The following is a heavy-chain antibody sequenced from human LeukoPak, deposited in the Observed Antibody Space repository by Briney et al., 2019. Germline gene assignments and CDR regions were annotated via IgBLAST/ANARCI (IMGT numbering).Heavy chain of an antibody. D-gene: IGHD3-10*01. Sequence: GGSLRLSCAASGFTFSSYSMNWVRQAPGKVLEWVSYISSSSSTIFYADTVKGRFTISRDNAKNSLYLQMNSLRAEDTAVYYCARVYGSGSYYNDYWGRGTLVTVSS. CDR2: ISSSSSTI. CDR1: GFTFSSYS. CDR3: ARVYGSGSYYNDY. J-gene: IGHJ4*02. V-gene: IGHV3-48*01.